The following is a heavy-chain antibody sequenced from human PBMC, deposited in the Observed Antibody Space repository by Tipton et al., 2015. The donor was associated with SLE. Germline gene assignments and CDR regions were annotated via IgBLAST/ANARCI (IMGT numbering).Heavy chain of an antibody. Sequence: LSLTCTVSGGSISSSSYYWGWIRQPPGKGLEWIGSIYYSGSTYYNPSLKSRVTISVDTSKNQFSLKLSSVTAADTAVYYCARARDYYDFWSGHGAFDIWGQGTMVTVSS. V-gene: IGHV4-39*07. CDR1: GGSISSSSYY. D-gene: IGHD3-3*01. CDR2: IYYSGST. J-gene: IGHJ3*02. CDR3: ARARDYYDFWSGHGAFDI.